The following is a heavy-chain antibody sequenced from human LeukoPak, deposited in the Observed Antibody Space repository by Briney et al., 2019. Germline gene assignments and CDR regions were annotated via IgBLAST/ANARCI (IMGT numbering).Heavy chain of an antibody. CDR1: GGSISSSSYY. CDR2: IYYSGST. J-gene: IGHJ4*02. V-gene: IGHV4-39*01. CDR3: ARLMAVAGTPLGY. Sequence: SETLSLTCTVSGGSISSSSYYWGWIRRPPGKGLEWIGSIYYSGSTYYNPSLKSRVTISVDTSKNQFSLKLSSVTAADTAVYYCARLMAVAGTPLGYWGQGTLVTVSS. D-gene: IGHD6-19*01.